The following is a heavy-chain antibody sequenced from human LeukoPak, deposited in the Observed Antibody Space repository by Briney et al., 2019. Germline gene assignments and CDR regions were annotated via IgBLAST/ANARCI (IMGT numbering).Heavy chain of an antibody. CDR2: IYRSGST. V-gene: IGHV4-38-2*02. J-gene: IGHJ5*01. CDR1: GYSISNGYY. D-gene: IGHD6-19*01. Sequence: SETLSLTCTVSGYSISNGYYWDWIRQPPGRGREWIGNIYRSGSTSYNPSLKSRVTISVDTSKNQFSLKVNSVTAADTAVYYCARRHSSGWFYCWGQGTLVTVSS. CDR3: ARRHSSGWFYC.